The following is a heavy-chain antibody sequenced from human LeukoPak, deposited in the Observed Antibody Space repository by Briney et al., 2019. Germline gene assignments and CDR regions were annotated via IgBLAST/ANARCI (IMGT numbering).Heavy chain of an antibody. Sequence: GGSLRLSCAASGFTLSSHWMHWVRQAPGKGLVWVSRINSDGSSTSNADSVKGRFTISRDNAKNTLYLQMNSLRAEDTAVYYCARGGGYSSGYGMDVWGQGTTVTVSS. CDR1: GFTLSSHW. CDR2: INSDGSST. V-gene: IGHV3-74*01. CDR3: ARGGGYSSGYGMDV. J-gene: IGHJ6*02. D-gene: IGHD6-19*01.